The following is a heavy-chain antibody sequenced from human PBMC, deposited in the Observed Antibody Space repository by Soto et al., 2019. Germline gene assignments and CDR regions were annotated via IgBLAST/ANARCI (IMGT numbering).Heavy chain of an antibody. D-gene: IGHD2-8*01. CDR3: ARRALPHGINGVSYKDGFWDY. Sequence: QVQLQESGPGLVKPSQTLSLTCTVSGGSVSSGGYYWSWLRPRQGPGLEWNGYIYYSGNNYFNPSLKIPARTPLDTAKNSFALTLTSVTAADTAVYYWARRALPHGINGVSYKDGFWDYWGQGALVTVSS. V-gene: IGHV4-31*01. J-gene: IGHJ4*02. CDR1: GGSVSSGGYY. CDR2: IYYSGNN.